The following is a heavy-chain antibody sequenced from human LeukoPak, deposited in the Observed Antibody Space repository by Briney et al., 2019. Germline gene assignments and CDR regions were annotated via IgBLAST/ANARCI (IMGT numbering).Heavy chain of an antibody. D-gene: IGHD3-22*01. Sequence: GESLKISCKGSGYSFASHWIGWVRQMPGKGLEWMGIIYPGDSDTRYSPSFQGQVSISADKSISTAYLQWSSLKASDTAMYYCAGYYYDSSGYYRELPDAFDIWGQGTMVTVSS. J-gene: IGHJ3*02. CDR2: IYPGDSDT. CDR3: AGYYYDSSGYYRELPDAFDI. CDR1: GYSFASHW. V-gene: IGHV5-51*01.